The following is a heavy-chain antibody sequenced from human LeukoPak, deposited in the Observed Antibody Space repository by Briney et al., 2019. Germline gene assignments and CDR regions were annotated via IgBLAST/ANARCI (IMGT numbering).Heavy chain of an antibody. CDR2: INPVFGTA. V-gene: IGHV1-69*13. D-gene: IGHD3-9*01. Sequence: ASVKVSCKASGDTFSSYVISWVRQASGQGLEWMGGINPVFGTAHYAQKFQDRVTITADESTSTAYMELSSLRSEDTAVYYCAKTFLTAYDTYFYYYGLDVWGQGTPVTVSS. CDR3: AKTFLTAYDTYFYYYGLDV. J-gene: IGHJ6*02. CDR1: GDTFSSYV.